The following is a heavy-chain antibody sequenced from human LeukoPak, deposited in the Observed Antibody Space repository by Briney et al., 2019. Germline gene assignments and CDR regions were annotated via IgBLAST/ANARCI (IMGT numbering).Heavy chain of an antibody. CDR1: GGSISSSSYY. Sequence: SETLSLTCTVSGGSISSSSYYWGWIRQPPGKGLEWIGSIYYSGSTYYNPSLKSRVTISVDTSKNQFSLKLSSVTAADTAVYYCARFSTIVVVPAAIRLDAFDIWGQGTMVTVSS. CDR3: ARFSTIVVVPAAIRLDAFDI. CDR2: IYYSGST. D-gene: IGHD2-2*02. J-gene: IGHJ3*02. V-gene: IGHV4-39*07.